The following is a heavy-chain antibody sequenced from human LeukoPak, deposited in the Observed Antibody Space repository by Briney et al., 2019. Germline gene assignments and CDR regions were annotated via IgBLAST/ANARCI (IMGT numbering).Heavy chain of an antibody. CDR3: ARAFGGYGPVAHY. CDR1: GGSISSYY. D-gene: IGHD3-10*01. J-gene: IGHJ4*02. Sequence: SETLSLTCTVSGGSISSYYWSWIRQPPGKGLEWIGYIYYSGSTNYNPSLKSRVTISVDTSKNQFSLKLSSVTAADTAVYYCARAFGGYGPVAHYWGQGTLVTVSS. CDR2: IYYSGST. V-gene: IGHV4-59*01.